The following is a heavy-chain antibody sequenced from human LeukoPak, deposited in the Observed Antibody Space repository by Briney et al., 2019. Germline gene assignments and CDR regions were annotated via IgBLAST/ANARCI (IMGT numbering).Heavy chain of an antibody. J-gene: IGHJ5*02. V-gene: IGHV3-7*01. CDR3: PRDAAGYDP. CDR2: IKEDGTKK. CDR1: GFTFNTFW. Sequence: PGGSLRLSCAASGFTFNTFWMSWVRQTPGKGLEWVANIKEDGTKKYYVDSVKGRFTISRDNAENSLHLQMNSLRAEDTAVYYCPRDAAGYDPWSQGTLVTVST. D-gene: IGHD6-13*01.